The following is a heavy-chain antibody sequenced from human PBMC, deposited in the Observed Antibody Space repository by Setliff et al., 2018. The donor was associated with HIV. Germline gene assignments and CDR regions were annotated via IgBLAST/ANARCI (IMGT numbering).Heavy chain of an antibody. CDR2: IYSNGGT. Sequence: SETLSLTCNVSGVSISSYYWSWIRQPPGKGLEYIGYIYSNGGTNYNPSLKSRFTISRDNAKSSLYLQMSSLRAEDTAVYYCASEVAVSANALDVWGQGTTVTVSS. J-gene: IGHJ6*02. CDR1: GVSISSYY. V-gene: IGHV4-4*08. D-gene: IGHD3-22*01. CDR3: ASEVAVSANALDV.